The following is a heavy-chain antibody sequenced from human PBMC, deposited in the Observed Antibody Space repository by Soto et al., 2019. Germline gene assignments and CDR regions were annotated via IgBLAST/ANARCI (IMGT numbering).Heavy chain of an antibody. CDR1: GGSISSSSYY. J-gene: IGHJ3*02. D-gene: IGHD3-22*01. CDR3: ARHLYYYDSSGYYSDAFDI. Sequence: KPSETLSLTCTVSGGSISSSSYYWGWIRQPPGKGLEWIGSIYYSGSTYYNPSLKSRVTISVDTSKNQFSLKLSSVTAADTAVYYCARHLYYYDSSGYYSDAFDIWGQGTMVTVSS. CDR2: IYYSGST. V-gene: IGHV4-39*01.